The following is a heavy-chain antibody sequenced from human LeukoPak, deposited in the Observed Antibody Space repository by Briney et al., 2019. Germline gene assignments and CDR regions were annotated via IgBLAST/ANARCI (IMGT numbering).Heavy chain of an antibody. Sequence: GGSLRLSCAASGFTFSSYAMSWVRQAPGKGLEWVSAISGSGGSTYYADSVKGRFTISRDNSKNTLYLQMNSLSAADTAGYYCAKGKFIVVVPPARGGDFVFDYWGQGTLVTVSS. CDR3: AKGKFIVVVPPARGGDFVFDY. V-gene: IGHV3-23*01. CDR1: GFTFSSYA. CDR2: ISGSGGST. D-gene: IGHD2-2*01. J-gene: IGHJ4*02.